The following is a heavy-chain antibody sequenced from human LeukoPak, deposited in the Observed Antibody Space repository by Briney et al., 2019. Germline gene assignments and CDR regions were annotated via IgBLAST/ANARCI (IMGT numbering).Heavy chain of an antibody. CDR1: GFTFSSYG. J-gene: IGHJ4*02. Sequence: GGSLRLSCAASGFTFSSYGMHWVRQAPGKGLEWVAVIWYDGSNKYYADSVKGRFTISRDNARNSLYLQMNSLRAVDTAVYYCARVLYGDYQGFFDYWGQGTLVTVSS. CDR2: IWYDGSNK. V-gene: IGHV3-33*01. CDR3: ARVLYGDYQGFFDY. D-gene: IGHD4-17*01.